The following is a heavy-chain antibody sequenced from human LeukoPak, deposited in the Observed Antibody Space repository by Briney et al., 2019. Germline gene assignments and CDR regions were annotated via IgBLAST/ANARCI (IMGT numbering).Heavy chain of an antibody. J-gene: IGHJ3*02. D-gene: IGHD1-26*01. CDR3: ARDGAYSGSYRAAFDI. V-gene: IGHV3-48*04. CDR1: GFSFITYS. Sequence: GGSLRLPCAASGFSFITYSMNWVRQAPGKGLEWVSYISSGSTTIYYADSVKGRFTISRDNAKNSLYLQMNSLRAEDTAVYYCARDGAYSGSYRAAFDIWGQGTMVTVSS. CDR2: ISSGSTTI.